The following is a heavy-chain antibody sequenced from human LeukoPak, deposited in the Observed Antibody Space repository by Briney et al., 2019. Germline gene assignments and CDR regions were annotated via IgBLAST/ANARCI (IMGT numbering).Heavy chain of an antibody. CDR3: ARGSAYSYAFTGRERTKSRLDY. Sequence: GGSLRLSCAASGFTVSSNYMSWVRQAPGKGLEWVSVIYSGGSTYYADSVKGRFTISRDNSKNTLYLQMNSLRSEDTAVYYCARGSAYSYAFTGRERTKSRLDYWGQGTLVTVSS. V-gene: IGHV3-53*05. CDR1: GFTVSSNY. J-gene: IGHJ4*02. D-gene: IGHD5-18*01. CDR2: IYSGGST.